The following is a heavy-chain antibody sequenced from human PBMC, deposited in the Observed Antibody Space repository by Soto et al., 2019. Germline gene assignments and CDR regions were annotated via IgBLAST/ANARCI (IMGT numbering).Heavy chain of an antibody. CDR1: GFSLSTSGVG. J-gene: IGHJ4*02. Sequence: QITLKESGPTLVKPTQTLTLTCNFSGFSLSTSGVGVGWIRQPPGKALEWLALIYWDDDKRYSPSLKSRLTITKDTSKNQVVLTMTNTDPVDTATYYCVHIRYGSGLFDYWGQGTLVTVSS. CDR2: IYWDDDK. CDR3: VHIRYGSGLFDY. D-gene: IGHD3-10*01. V-gene: IGHV2-5*02.